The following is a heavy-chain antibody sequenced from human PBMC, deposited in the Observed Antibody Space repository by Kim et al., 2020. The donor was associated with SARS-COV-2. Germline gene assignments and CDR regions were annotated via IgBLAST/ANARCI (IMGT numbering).Heavy chain of an antibody. CDR3: ARLGYSSGWRIDY. D-gene: IGHD6-19*01. J-gene: IGHJ4*02. V-gene: IGHV4-59*08. Sequence: YNPSLKSRVTISVDTSKNQFSLKLSSVTAADTAVYYCARLGYSSGWRIDYWGQGTLVTVSS.